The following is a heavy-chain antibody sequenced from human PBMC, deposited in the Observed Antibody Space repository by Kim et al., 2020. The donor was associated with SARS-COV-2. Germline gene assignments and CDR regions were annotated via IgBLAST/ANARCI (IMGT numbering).Heavy chain of an antibody. V-gene: IGHV4-39*01. Sequence: SETLSLTCTVSGGSISSSSYYWGWIRQPPGKGLEWIGSIYYSGSTYYNPSLKSRVTISVDTSKNQFSLKLSSVTAADTAVYYCARSHYDFWSGYPDWYFDLWGRGTLVTVSS. J-gene: IGHJ2*01. CDR3: ARSHYDFWSGYPDWYFDL. CDR1: GGSISSSSYY. CDR2: IYYSGST. D-gene: IGHD3-3*01.